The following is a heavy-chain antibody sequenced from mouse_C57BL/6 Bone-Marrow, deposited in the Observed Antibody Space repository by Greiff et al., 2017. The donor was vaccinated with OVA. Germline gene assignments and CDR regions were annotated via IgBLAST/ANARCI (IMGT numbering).Heavy chain of an antibody. CDR3: ARDYGSSHGFAY. CDR2: IYPSDSET. J-gene: IGHJ3*01. CDR1: GYTFTSYW. V-gene: IGHV1-61*01. Sequence: QVQLQQPGAELVRPGSSVKLSCKASGYTFTSYWMDWVKQRPGQGLEWIGNIYPSDSETHYNQKFKDKATLTVDKSSSTAYMQLSSLTSEDSAVYYCARDYGSSHGFAYWGQGTLVTVSA. D-gene: IGHD1-1*01.